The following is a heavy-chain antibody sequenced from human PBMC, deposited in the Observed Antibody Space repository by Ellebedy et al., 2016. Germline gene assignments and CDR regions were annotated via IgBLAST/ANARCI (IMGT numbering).Heavy chain of an antibody. D-gene: IGHD3-16*02. CDR1: GFTFSSYW. CDR2: INQDGSEK. V-gene: IGHV3-7*01. J-gene: IGHJ3*02. CDR3: ARDHSSMITFGGVIVHDAFDI. Sequence: GGSLRLSCAASGFTFSSYWMSWVRQAPGKGLEWVANINQDGSEKYYVDSVKGRFTISRDNAKNSLYLQMKTLRAEDTAVYYCARDHSSMITFGGVIVHDAFDIWGQGTMVTVSS.